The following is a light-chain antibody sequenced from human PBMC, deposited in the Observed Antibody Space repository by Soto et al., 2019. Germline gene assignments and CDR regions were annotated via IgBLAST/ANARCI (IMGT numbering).Light chain of an antibody. CDR2: DVS. Sequence: IEMTQSPATQSVSPGERATLSCRAHHSFRNNLSWYQQQPGQAPRLLIYDVSTRATGIPARFSGSGSGTECTLTISSLQSEDLAIYYSQQYDNLAYTFGQGTILE. CDR1: HSFRNN. J-gene: IGKJ2*01. CDR3: QQYDNLAYT. V-gene: IGKV3-15*01.